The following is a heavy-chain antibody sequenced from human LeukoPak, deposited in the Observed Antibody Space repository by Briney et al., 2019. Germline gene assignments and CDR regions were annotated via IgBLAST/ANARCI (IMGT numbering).Heavy chain of an antibody. J-gene: IGHJ4*02. V-gene: IGHV3-23*01. CDR3: AKLIGGLIETLYSEDY. D-gene: IGHD3-16*02. CDR1: GFTFSSYA. CDR2: ISGSGGST. Sequence: PGGSLRLSCAASGFTFSSYAMSWVRQAPGKGLEWVSAISGSGGSTYYADSVKGRFTISRDNSKNTLYLQMNSLRAEDTAVYYCAKLIGGLIETLYSEDYWGQGTPVTVSS.